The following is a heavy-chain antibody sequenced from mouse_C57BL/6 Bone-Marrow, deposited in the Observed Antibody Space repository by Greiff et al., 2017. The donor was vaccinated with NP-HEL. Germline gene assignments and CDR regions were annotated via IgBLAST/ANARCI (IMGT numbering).Heavy chain of an antibody. Sequence: EVQVVESGGGLVQSKGASRLSCAASGFTFNTYAMHWVRQAPGKGMEWVARIRSKSSNYATYYADSVKDRFTISRDESKSMRYLQMNNLKTEDTAMYYCVRENYYGSRTYWYFDVWGTGTTVTVSS. CDR1: GFTFNTYA. CDR3: VRENYYGSRTYWYFDV. J-gene: IGHJ1*03. D-gene: IGHD1-1*01. CDR2: IRSKSSNYAT. V-gene: IGHV10-3*01.